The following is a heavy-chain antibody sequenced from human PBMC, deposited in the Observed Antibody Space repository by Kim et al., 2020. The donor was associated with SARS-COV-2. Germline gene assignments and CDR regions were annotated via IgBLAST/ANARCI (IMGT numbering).Heavy chain of an antibody. Sequence: GGSLRLSCAASGFTFSNYWMSWVRQTPGKGLEWLANIKQDGSEKYYVDSVKGRFTISRDNAKNLLCLQMNSLRAEDTAVYYCARNTYNWNYVGYWGQGTL. D-gene: IGHD1-7*01. J-gene: IGHJ1*01. CDR3: ARNTYNWNYVGY. CDR1: GFTFSNYW. CDR2: IKQDGSEK. V-gene: IGHV3-7*01.